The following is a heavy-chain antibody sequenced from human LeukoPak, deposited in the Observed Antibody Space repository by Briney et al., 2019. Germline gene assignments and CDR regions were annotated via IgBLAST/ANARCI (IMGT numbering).Heavy chain of an antibody. CDR3: ARRPVGARWFDP. J-gene: IGHJ5*02. Sequence: SETLSLTCAVYGESFSGYYWNWIRQPPGKGLEWIGEINHSGSTNYNPSLKSRVTISVDTSKNQFSLKLSSVTAADTAVYYCARRPVGARWFDPWGQGTLVTVSS. CDR2: INHSGST. V-gene: IGHV4-34*01. D-gene: IGHD1-26*01. CDR1: GESFSGYY.